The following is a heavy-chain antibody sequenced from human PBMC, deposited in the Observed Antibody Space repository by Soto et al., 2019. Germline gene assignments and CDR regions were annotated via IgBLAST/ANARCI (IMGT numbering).Heavy chain of an antibody. Sequence: SETLSLTCTVSGGSISSYYWSWIRQPPGKGLEWIGYIYYSGSTNYNPSLKSRVTISVDTSKNQFSLKLSSVTAADTAVYYCARGLGYCGSTSCPNMPPYYYYGMDVWGQGTTVTVS. D-gene: IGHD2-2*01. CDR2: IYYSGST. V-gene: IGHV4-59*01. CDR1: GGSISSYY. J-gene: IGHJ6*02. CDR3: ARGLGYCGSTSCPNMPPYYYYGMDV.